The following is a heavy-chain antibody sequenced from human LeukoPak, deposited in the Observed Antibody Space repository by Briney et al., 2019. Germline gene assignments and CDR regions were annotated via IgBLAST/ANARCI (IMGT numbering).Heavy chain of an antibody. J-gene: IGHJ3*02. D-gene: IGHD3-9*01. V-gene: IGHV4-4*07. CDR1: GTFISPYH. CDR3: ARVLCVSNGIFYAFDI. Sequence: SETLSLTCTVSGTFISPYHWSWFRQSAGKGLEWIGLMYSIGSSNYSTSLKSRLTISPDNSKNQFSLRLSSVTAADTAVYYCARVLCVSNGIFYAFDIWGQGTTVIVSS. CDR2: MYSIGSS.